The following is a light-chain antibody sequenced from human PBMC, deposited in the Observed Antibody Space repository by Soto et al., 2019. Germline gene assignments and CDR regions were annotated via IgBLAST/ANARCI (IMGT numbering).Light chain of an antibody. CDR3: QQYGSSPPIT. J-gene: IGKJ5*01. CDR1: QSVSSY. V-gene: IGKV3-20*01. Sequence: VCTQSPATLSFSPGERATLSCRASQSVSSYLAWYQQKPGQAPRLLIYGASSRATGIPDRFSGSGSGTDFTLTISRLEPEDFAVYYCQQYGSSPPITLGQGTRLEI. CDR2: GAS.